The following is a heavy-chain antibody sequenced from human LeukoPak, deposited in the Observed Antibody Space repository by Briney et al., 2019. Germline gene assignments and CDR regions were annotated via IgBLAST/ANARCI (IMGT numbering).Heavy chain of an antibody. D-gene: IGHD3-10*01. CDR2: ISAYNGNT. CDR3: ARDRGYYYGSGSYYSSYGMDV. V-gene: IGHV1-18*04. CDR1: GYTFTGYY. Sequence: ASVKVSCKASGYTFTGYYMHWVRQAPGQGLEWMGWISAYNGNTNYAQKLQGRVTMTTDTSTSTAYMELRSLRSDDTAVYYCARDRGYYYGSGSYYSSYGMDVWGQGTTVTVSS. J-gene: IGHJ6*02.